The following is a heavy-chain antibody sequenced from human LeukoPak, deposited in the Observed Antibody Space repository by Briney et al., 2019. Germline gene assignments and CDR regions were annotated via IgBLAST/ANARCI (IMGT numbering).Heavy chain of an antibody. CDR2: IKSKTDGGPT. D-gene: IGHD3-10*01. V-gene: IGHV3-15*01. J-gene: IGHJ4*02. CDR3: TTVDYMLRGATLFDY. CDR1: GLSFSNAW. Sequence: GGSLRLSCAASGLSFSNAWMSWVRQGPGKGLEWVGRIKSKTDGGPTDYAAPVKGRFTISRDDSKNTLYLQMNSLTTEDTAVFYCTTVDYMLRGATLFDYWGQGTLVTVSS.